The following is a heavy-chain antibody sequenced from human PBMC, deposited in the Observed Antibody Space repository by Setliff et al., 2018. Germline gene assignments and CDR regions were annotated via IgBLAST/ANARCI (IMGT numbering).Heavy chain of an antibody. D-gene: IGHD3-10*01. Sequence: PSETLSLTCTVSGGSISSYYWSWIRQPPGKELEWMAYVYYTGDTYYNPSLKSRISISIDTSKNQFSLNLISVTAADTAVYYCAGSQGSGGYYSNSPYYFHYWGQGTQVTVSS. J-gene: IGHJ4*02. CDR1: GGSISSYY. CDR3: AGSQGSGGYYSNSPYYFHY. CDR2: VYYTGDT. V-gene: IGHV4-59*03.